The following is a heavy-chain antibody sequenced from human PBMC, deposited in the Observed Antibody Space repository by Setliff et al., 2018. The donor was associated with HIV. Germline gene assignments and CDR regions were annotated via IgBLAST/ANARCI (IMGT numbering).Heavy chain of an antibody. Sequence: KPSETLSLTCTVSGGSISSSSYYWGWIRQPPGKGLEWIGSIYYSGSTYYNPSLKSRVTISVDTSKNQFSLKLSSVTAADTGVYYCARAPSCADSWCYMYYYYYYGMDVWGLGTTVTVSS. CDR2: IYYSGST. D-gene: IGHD2-8*01. CDR3: ARAPSCADSWCYMYYYYYYGMDV. J-gene: IGHJ6*02. V-gene: IGHV4-39*01. CDR1: GGSISSSSYY.